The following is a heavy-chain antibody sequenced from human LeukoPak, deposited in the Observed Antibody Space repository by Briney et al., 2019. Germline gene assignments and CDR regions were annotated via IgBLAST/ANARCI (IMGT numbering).Heavy chain of an antibody. Sequence: ASVKVSCKASGYTFTSYYMHWVRQAPGQGLEWMGIINPSGGSTSYAQKFQGRVTMTRDTSTSTVYMELSSLRSEDTAVYYCARDLASRMGVVVPAASNWFDPWGQGTLVTVSS. CDR3: ARDLASRMGVVVPAASNWFDP. CDR2: INPSGGST. D-gene: IGHD2-2*01. V-gene: IGHV1-46*01. CDR1: GYTFTSYY. J-gene: IGHJ5*02.